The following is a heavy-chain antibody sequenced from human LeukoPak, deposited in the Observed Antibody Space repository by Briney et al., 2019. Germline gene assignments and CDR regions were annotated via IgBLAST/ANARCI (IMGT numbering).Heavy chain of an antibody. Sequence: PSETLSLTCTVSGGSISSSSYYWGWIRQPPGKGLEWIGNIFYSGSTYYNPSLKSRVTISVDTSKNQFSLKLSSVTAADTAVYYCARGFYDSSGYYFRDWYFDLWGRGTLVTVSS. CDR2: IFYSGST. D-gene: IGHD3-22*01. CDR1: GGSISSSSYY. V-gene: IGHV4-39*07. J-gene: IGHJ2*01. CDR3: ARGFYDSSGYYFRDWYFDL.